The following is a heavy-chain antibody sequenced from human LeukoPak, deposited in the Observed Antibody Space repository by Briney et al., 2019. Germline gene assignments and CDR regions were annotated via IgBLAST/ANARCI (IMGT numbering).Heavy chain of an antibody. CDR3: ARDPLLFIDQQLSLRPCDY. D-gene: IGHD6-13*01. CDR2: IRSKANSYAT. Sequence: GGSLRLSCAASGFTFSGSAMHWVRQASGKGLEWVGRIRSKANSYATAYAASVKGRFTISRDDSKNTAYLQMNSLKTEDTAVYYCARDPLLFIDQQLSLRPCDYWGQGSLVTVSS. V-gene: IGHV3-73*01. J-gene: IGHJ4*02. CDR1: GFTFSGSA.